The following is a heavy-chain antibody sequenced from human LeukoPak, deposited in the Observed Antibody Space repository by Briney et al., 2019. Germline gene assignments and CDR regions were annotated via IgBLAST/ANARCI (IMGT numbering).Heavy chain of an antibody. D-gene: IGHD3-3*01. CDR3: AGKWGYDPPGFDP. CDR1: GGSFSGYY. V-gene: IGHV4-34*01. J-gene: IGHJ5*02. CDR2: INHSGST. Sequence: SETLSLTCPVYGGSFSGYYWSWIRQPPGKGLEWIGEINHSGSTNYNPSLKSRVTISVDTSKNQFSLKLSSVTAADTAVYYCAGKWGYDPPGFDPWDQGTLVTVSS.